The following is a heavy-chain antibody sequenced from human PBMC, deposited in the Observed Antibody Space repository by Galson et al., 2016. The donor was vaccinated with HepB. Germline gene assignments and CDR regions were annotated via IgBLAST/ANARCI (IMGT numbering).Heavy chain of an antibody. CDR1: GYTFVNFG. Sequence: SVKVSCKASGYTFVNFGMSWVRQVRGQGLEWMGWISAYTGQTRYAQKFEGRVTLTTDTKTNTAYMELRSLKSDDTAIYYCARDEGSGWYADYWGQGTLVTVSS. CDR3: ARDEGSGWYADY. CDR2: ISAYTGQT. V-gene: IGHV1-18*01. D-gene: IGHD6-19*01. J-gene: IGHJ4*02.